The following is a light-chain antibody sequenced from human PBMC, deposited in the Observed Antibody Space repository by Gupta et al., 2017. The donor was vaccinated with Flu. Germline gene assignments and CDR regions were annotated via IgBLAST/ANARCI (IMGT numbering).Light chain of an antibody. CDR2: EVN. CDR3: SSYTSSSTEGV. J-gene: IGLJ2*01. Sequence: QSALTQPASVSGSPGQSITISCTGTSSDVGAYNYVSWYQQHPGKAPKLRVYEVNNRPSGVSNRFSGSKSGNTASLTISGLQAEDEADYYCSSYTSSSTEGVFGGGTKLTVL. CDR1: SSDVGAYNY. V-gene: IGLV2-14*01.